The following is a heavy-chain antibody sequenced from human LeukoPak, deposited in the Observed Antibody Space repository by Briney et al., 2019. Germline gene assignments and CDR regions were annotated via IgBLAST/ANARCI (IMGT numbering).Heavy chain of an antibody. V-gene: IGHV1-24*01. CDR1: GYTLSELS. D-gene: IGHD3-3*01. J-gene: IGHJ4*02. Sequence: ASVKVSCKVSGYTLSELSMHWVRQSPGKGLEWMGGFDVAETDTIYAQKFQGRVTMTEDTSTDTAYMELNSLSSEDTAVYYCASSGVEEWQGLHFWGQGTLVTVSS. CDR3: ASSGVEEWQGLHF. CDR2: FDVAETDT.